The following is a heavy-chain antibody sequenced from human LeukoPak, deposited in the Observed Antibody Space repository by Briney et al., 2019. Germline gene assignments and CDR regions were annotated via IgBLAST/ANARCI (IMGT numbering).Heavy chain of an antibody. J-gene: IGHJ4*02. CDR1: GVSISSYY. CDR3: ASSTVVTQLDY. D-gene: IGHD4-23*01. CDR2: IHTSGST. V-gene: IGHV4-4*07. Sequence: SETLSLTCSVSGVSISSYYWSWIRQPAGKGLEWIGRIHTSGSTNYNPSLKSRVTMSLDTSKNQFSLKLSSVTAADTAVYYCASSTVVTQLDYWGQGTLVTVSS.